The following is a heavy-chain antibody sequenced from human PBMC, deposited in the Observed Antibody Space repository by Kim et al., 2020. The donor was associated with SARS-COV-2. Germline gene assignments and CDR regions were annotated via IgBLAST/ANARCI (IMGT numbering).Heavy chain of an antibody. D-gene: IGHD6-13*01. Sequence: IYYADTGKGPCTISRDNAKNSLYLKMKSLGDEDTSVYYCARDGGSSGELDYWGQGMLVTVSS. CDR2: I. CDR3: ARDGGSSGELDY. J-gene: IGHJ4*02. V-gene: IGHV3-21*01.